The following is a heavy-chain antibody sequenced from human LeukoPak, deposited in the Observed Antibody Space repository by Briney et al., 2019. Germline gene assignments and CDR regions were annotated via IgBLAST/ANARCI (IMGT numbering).Heavy chain of an antibody. CDR1: GDSVSSNSAA. V-gene: IGHV6-1*01. CDR2: TYYRSKWYN. Sequence: SQTLSLTCASSGDSVSSNSAAWNWIRQSPSRGLEWLGRTYYRSKWYNDYAVSVKSRITINPDTSKNQFSLQLNSVTPEDTAVYYCARVGGSPHYYYYYMDVWGKGTTVTVSS. J-gene: IGHJ6*03. CDR3: ARVGGSPHYYYYYMDV. D-gene: IGHD3-10*01.